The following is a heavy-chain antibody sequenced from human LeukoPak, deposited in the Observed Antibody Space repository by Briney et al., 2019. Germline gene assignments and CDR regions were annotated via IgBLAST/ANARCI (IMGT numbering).Heavy chain of an antibody. CDR3: ARGGSWFDP. Sequence: SETLSLTCAVYGESFTTFYWGWIRQTPGKGLEWIGEINHTGSTNYNPSLKSRVTISIDTSKNQFSLKLSSVTAADTAVYYCARGGSWFDPWGQGTLVTVSS. CDR1: GESFTTFY. CDR2: INHTGST. J-gene: IGHJ5*02. V-gene: IGHV4-34*01.